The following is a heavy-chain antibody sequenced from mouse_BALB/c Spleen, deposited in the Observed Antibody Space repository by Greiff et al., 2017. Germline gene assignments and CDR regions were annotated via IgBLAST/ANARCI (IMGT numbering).Heavy chain of an antibody. D-gene: IGHD1-1*01. CDR3: ARERYYYGSSSLPYAMDY. CDR1: GFTFSSFG. J-gene: IGHJ4*01. Sequence: EVQVVESGGGLVQPGGSRKLSCAASGFTFSSFGMHWVRQAPEKGLEWVAYISSGSSTIYYADTVKGRFTISRDNPKNTLFLQMTSLRSEDTAMYYCARERYYYGSSSLPYAMDYWGQGTSVTVSS. CDR2: ISSGSSTI. V-gene: IGHV5-17*02.